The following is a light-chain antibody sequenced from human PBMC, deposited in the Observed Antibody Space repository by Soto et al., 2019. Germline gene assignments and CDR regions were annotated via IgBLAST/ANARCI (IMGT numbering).Light chain of an antibody. J-gene: IGKJ4*01. V-gene: IGKV1-27*01. CDR2: AAS. CDR1: QDITTY. CDR3: QNYFSVPHT. Sequence: DIQMTHSPSSLSASVGDRVTITCRASQDITTYLAWYQQKSGKPPKLLIYAASTLQAGVPSRFSGGGSGTDFTLTTSSLQPEDVATYYCQNYFSVPHTFGGGTKVDIK.